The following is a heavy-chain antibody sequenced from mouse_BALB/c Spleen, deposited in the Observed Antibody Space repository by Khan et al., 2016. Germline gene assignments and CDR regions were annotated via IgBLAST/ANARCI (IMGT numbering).Heavy chain of an antibody. CDR2: IVPSDSYT. CDR1: GYTFSSYW. J-gene: IGHJ2*01. D-gene: IGHD2-1*01. V-gene: IGHV1-69*02. CDR3: ARKGYYVNDYFDY. Sequence: QVQLQQSGAEVVKPGASVKLSCRASGYTFSSYWMDWMKQRPGQGLEWIGEIVPSDSYTNYNQKFKGKATFTVDQSSTTAYMQLSSLTSEDSAVYYCARKGYYVNDYFDYWGQGTTLTVSS.